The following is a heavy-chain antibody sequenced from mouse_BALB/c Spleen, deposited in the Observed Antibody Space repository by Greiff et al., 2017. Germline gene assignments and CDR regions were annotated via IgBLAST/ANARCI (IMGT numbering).Heavy chain of an antibody. CDR2: IDPENGDT. V-gene: IGHV14-4*02. CDR1: GFYIKDYY. CDR3: NAPIYDYDGDYLDY. D-gene: IGHD2-4*01. Sequence: VQLQQSGAELVRSGASVKLSCTASGFYIKDYYMHWVKQRPEQGLEWIGWIDPENGDTEYAPKFQGKATMTADTSSNTAYLQLSSLTSEDTAVYYCNAPIYDYDGDYLDYWGQGTTLTVSS. J-gene: IGHJ2*01.